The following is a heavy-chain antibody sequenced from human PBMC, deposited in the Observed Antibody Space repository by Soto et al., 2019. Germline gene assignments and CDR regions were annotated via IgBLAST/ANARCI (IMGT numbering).Heavy chain of an antibody. CDR2: IYWDDDN. D-gene: IGHD6-19*01. V-gene: IGHV2-5*02. Sequence: QITLKESGPTLVTPTQTLTLTCTFSGFSLSTSAVGVGWFRQPPGKALEWLTLIYWDDDNHYSPSLQSRLSITKDTSKNHVVLTMTHMDPVDTATYYCAHGSGWLFDFWGQGALVTVSS. CDR3: AHGSGWLFDF. J-gene: IGHJ4*02. CDR1: GFSLSTSAVG.